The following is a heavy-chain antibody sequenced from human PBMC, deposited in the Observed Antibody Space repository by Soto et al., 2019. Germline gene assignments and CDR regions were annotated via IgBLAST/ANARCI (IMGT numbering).Heavy chain of an antibody. D-gene: IGHD6-19*01. J-gene: IGHJ2*01. CDR2: ISYDGSNK. V-gene: IGHV3-30*04. Sequence: GGSLRLSCAASGFTFSSYAMHWVRQAPGKGLEWVAVISYDGSNKYYADSVKGRFTISRDNSKNTLYLQMNSLRAEDTAVYYCARDRLGNWYFDHWGRGTLVTVSS. CDR1: GFTFSSYA. CDR3: ARDRLGNWYFDH.